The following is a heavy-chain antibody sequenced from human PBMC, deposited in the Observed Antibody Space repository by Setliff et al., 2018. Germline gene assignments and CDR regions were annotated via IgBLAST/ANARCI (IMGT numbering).Heavy chain of an antibody. CDR1: GYDFNTYW. CDR3: ARGRGGYNQEYLQH. CDR2: MYPEDSDT. Sequence: GESLKLSCKASGYDFNTYWIAWVRQRPGNGLEWMGIMYPEDSDTKYSPSFQGQVTISADKSLRTAYLQWSSLKTSDTAIYYCARGRGGYNQEYLQHWGQGTQVTVSS. V-gene: IGHV5-51*01. J-gene: IGHJ1*01. D-gene: IGHD5-12*01.